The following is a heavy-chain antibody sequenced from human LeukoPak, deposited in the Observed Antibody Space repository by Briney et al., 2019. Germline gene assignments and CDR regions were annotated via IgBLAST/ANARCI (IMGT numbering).Heavy chain of an antibody. CDR1: GFTFSSYW. D-gene: IGHD6-13*01. V-gene: IGHV3-74*01. CDR3: ARRIAAAAAPYYFDY. CDR2: INSDGSST. J-gene: IGHJ4*02. Sequence: GGSLRLFCAAAGFTFSSYWMHWVRQPPGKGLLWVSRINSDGSSTNYADSVKGRFTISRDNAKNTLYLQMNSLRAEDTAVYYCARRIAAAAAPYYFDYWGQGTLVTVSS.